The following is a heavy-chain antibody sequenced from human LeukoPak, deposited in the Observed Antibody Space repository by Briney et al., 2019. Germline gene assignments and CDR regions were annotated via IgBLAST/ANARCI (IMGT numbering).Heavy chain of an antibody. D-gene: IGHD3-10*01. V-gene: IGHV3-30*18. CDR3: GKGGISLVGGSFDY. J-gene: IGHJ4*02. Sequence: PGGSLRLSCAAFGFTFSDYNMHWVRQAPGKGLEWMAVISYNGINEYYADSVKGRFTISRDNAKNTLYLQMNSLRADDTAVYYCGKGGISLVGGSFDYWGQGTLVTVSS. CDR1: GFTFSDYN. CDR2: ISYNGINE.